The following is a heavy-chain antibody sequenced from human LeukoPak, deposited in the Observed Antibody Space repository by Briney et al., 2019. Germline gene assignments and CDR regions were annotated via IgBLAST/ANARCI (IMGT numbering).Heavy chain of an antibody. CDR1: GITFSCYA. CDR2: ISGSGGNT. Sequence: PGGSLRLSCAASGITFSCYAMSWVRQAPGRGVELVSAISGSGGNTYYADSVKGRFTISRDNSKNTLYLQMNSLRAEDTALYYCAKDLQSGRYYGMDVWGQGTTVTVSS. J-gene: IGHJ6*02. CDR3: AKDLQSGRYYGMDV. V-gene: IGHV3-23*01. D-gene: IGHD1-26*01.